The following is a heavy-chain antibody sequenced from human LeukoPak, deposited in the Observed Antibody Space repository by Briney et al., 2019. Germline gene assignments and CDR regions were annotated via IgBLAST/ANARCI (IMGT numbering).Heavy chain of an antibody. J-gene: IGHJ4*02. CDR2: ISPDSNYK. CDR1: GFTFSTYS. V-gene: IGHV3-21*01. D-gene: IGHD3-10*01. CDR3: ARELRGITMVRQTFHFDY. Sequence: PGGSLRLSCAASGFTFSTYSMNWLRLAPGKGLEWVSSISPDSNYKYYVDSVKGRFTISRDNAKSSLYLQMNSLRAEDTAVYYCARELRGITMVRQTFHFDYWGQGTLVTVSS.